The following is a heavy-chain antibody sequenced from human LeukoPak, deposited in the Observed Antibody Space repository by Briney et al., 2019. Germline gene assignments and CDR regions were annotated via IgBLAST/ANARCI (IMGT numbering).Heavy chain of an antibody. D-gene: IGHD2-15*01. CDR2: INHSGST. CDR1: GFTFSSYA. V-gene: IGHV4-34*01. Sequence: GSLRLSCAASGFTFSSYAMSWVRQPPGKGLEWIGEINHSGSTNYNPSLKSRVTISVDTSKNQFSLKLSSVTAADTAVYYCARDANLYCSGGSCYSAYYYGMDVWGQGTTVTVSS. J-gene: IGHJ6*02. CDR3: ARDANLYCSGGSCYSAYYYGMDV.